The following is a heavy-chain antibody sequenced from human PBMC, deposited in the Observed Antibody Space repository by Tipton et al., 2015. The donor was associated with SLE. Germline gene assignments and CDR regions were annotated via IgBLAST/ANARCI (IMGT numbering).Heavy chain of an antibody. J-gene: IGHJ5*02. D-gene: IGHD5-18*01. CDR2: IYYTGTTT. CDR1: GGSVSSSSKY. Sequence: TLSLTCTVSGGSVSSSSKYWAWIRQPPGKGLEWVGGIYYTGTTTYYNSFLKSRVTMSVDTSKNQFSLRLTSAIAADTAVYYCARLHGYSYGLNWFDPWGQGTLISVSS. CDR3: ARLHGYSYGLNWFDP. V-gene: IGHV4-39*07.